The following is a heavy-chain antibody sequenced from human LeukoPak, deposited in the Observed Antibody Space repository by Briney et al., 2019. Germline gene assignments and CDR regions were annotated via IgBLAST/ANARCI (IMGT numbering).Heavy chain of an antibody. Sequence: PSQTLSLTCAVSGGSISSGGYSWSWIRQPPRKGLEWIGYIYHSGSTYYNPSLKSRVTISVDRSKNQFSLKLSSVTAADTAVYYCARDSPSVGANYDAFDIWGQGTMVTVSS. CDR2: IYHSGST. CDR1: GGSISSGGYS. V-gene: IGHV4-30-2*01. J-gene: IGHJ3*02. D-gene: IGHD1-26*01. CDR3: ARDSPSVGANYDAFDI.